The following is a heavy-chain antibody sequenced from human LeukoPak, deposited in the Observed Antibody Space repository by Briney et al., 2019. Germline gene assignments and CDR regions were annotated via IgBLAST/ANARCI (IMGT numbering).Heavy chain of an antibody. J-gene: IGHJ4*02. CDR3: ARDHCSSTSCYIGY. V-gene: IGHV3-11*01. Sequence: GGSLRLSCAASGFTFSDYYMSWIRLAPGKGLERVSYISSSGSTIYYADSAKGRFTISRDNAKNSLYLQMNSLRAEDTAVYYCARDHCSSTSCYIGYWGQGTLVTVSS. D-gene: IGHD2-2*02. CDR2: ISSSGSTI. CDR1: GFTFSDYY.